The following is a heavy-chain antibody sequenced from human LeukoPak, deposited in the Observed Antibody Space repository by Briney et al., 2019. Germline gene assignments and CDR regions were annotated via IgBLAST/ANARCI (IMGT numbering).Heavy chain of an antibody. D-gene: IGHD3-10*01. J-gene: IGHJ6*03. Sequence: ASVKVSCKASGYTFTGYYMHWVRQAPGQGLEWMGGIIPIFGTANYAQKFQGRVTITTDESTSTAYMELSSLRSEDTAVYYCARGLLSADMDVWGKGTTVTVSS. CDR2: IIPIFGTA. CDR1: GYTFTGYY. CDR3: ARGLLSADMDV. V-gene: IGHV1-69*05.